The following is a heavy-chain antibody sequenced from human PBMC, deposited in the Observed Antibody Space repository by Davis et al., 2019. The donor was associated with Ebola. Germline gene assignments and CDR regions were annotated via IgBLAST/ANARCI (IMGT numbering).Heavy chain of an antibody. V-gene: IGHV1-3*01. D-gene: IGHD1-26*01. CDR3: ARAMGAYYYYGMDV. CDR2: INAGNGNT. CDR1: GYTFTSYA. Sequence: AASVKVSCKASGYTFTSYAMHWVRQAPGQRLEWMGWINAGNGNTKYSQKFQGRVTITRDTSASAAYMELSSLRSEDTAVYYCARAMGAYYYYGMDVWGQGTLVTVSS. J-gene: IGHJ6*02.